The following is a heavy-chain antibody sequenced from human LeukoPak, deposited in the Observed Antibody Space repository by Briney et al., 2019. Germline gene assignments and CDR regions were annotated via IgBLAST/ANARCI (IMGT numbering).Heavy chain of an antibody. J-gene: IGHJ4*02. V-gene: IGHV1-69*04. CDR2: IIPILGIA. D-gene: IGHD5-12*01. CDR3: ASDLSPLMGRYDWVCDY. CDR1: GGTFSSYA. Sequence: ASVKASCKASGGTFSSYAISWVRQAPGQGLEWMGRIIPILGIANYAQKFQGRVTITADKSTSTAYMELSSLRSEDTAVYYCASDLSPLMGRYDWVCDYWGQGTLVTVSS.